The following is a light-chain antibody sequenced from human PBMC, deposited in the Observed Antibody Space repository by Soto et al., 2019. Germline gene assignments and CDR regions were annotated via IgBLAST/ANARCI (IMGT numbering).Light chain of an antibody. J-gene: IGLJ3*02. V-gene: IGLV1-51*02. CDR2: ENN. CDR3: GTWDSSLSAGV. Sequence: QAVLTQPPSVSAAPGQKVSMSCSGSSSNIGYNYVAWYQQRPGTAPKLLIYENNKRPSGSPDRFSGSKSGTSATLGITGLQTGDEADYYCGTWDSSLSAGVSGGGTKLTVL. CDR1: SSNIGYNY.